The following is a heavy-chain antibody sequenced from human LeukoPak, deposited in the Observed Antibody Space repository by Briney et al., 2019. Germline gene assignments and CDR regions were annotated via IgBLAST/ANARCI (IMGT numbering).Heavy chain of an antibody. J-gene: IGHJ4*02. V-gene: IGHV3-9*01. D-gene: IGHD6-13*01. CDR3: AKAQPLDY. CDR2: ISWNSGSI. Sequence: PGRSLRLSCAASGFTFDDYAMHWVRQALGKGLEWVSGISWNSGSIGYADSVKGRFTISRDNAKNSLYLQMNSLRAEDTALYYCAKAQPLDYGGQGTLVTVSS. CDR1: GFTFDDYA.